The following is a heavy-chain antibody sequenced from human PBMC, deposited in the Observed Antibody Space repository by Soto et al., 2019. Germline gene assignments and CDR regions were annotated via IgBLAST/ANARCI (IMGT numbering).Heavy chain of an antibody. CDR2: IPTTGDT. V-gene: IGHV3-13*01. Sequence: GTLRLSCAASGFTFNNYDIHWVRQASGKCLEWVSGIPTTGDTYYPGSVKGRFTISRENAKNSFYLQMNSLRAGDTAVYYCARGGGFYASGSYYSTPYGLDVWGQGTTVTV. J-gene: IGHJ6*02. D-gene: IGHD3-10*01. CDR3: ARGGGFYASGSYYSTPYGLDV. CDR1: GFTFNNYD.